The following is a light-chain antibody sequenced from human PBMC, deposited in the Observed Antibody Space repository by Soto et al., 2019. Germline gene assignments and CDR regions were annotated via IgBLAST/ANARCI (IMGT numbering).Light chain of an antibody. V-gene: IGKV1-9*01. J-gene: IGKJ4*01. CDR2: GAS. Sequence: DIQLTQSPSFLSASVGDRVTITCRASQGISSYLAWYQQKPGKAPNLLIYGASTLQGGVPSRFSGSGSGTEFTLTISSLQPEDFATYYCQQLDSYPLTFGGGTKVEIK. CDR3: QQLDSYPLT. CDR1: QGISSY.